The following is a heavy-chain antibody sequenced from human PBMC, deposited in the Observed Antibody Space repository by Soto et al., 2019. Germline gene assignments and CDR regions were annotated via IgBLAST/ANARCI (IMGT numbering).Heavy chain of an antibody. Sequence: QVQLVESGVGVVQPGRSLRLSCAASGFTFSSYGMHWVRQAPGNGLEGGAVIWYDGSNKYYADSVKGRFTISRDNYKNTLYLQMNSLRAEDTAVYYCARAPITMVRGPPGGVDYWGQGTLVTVSS. V-gene: IGHV3-33*01. J-gene: IGHJ4*02. D-gene: IGHD3-10*01. CDR1: GFTFSSYG. CDR3: ARAPITMVRGPPGGVDY. CDR2: IWYDGSNK.